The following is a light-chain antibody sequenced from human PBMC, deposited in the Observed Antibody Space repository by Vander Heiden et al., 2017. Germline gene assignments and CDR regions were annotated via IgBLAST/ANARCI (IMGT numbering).Light chain of an antibody. CDR3: CSYAGSYTWV. Sequence: QSALTQPRSVPGSPGQSVTISCSGTSSDVGAYDYVSWYQQHPGKAPTLLIYDVTKWPSGVPDRFSGSKSGNTATLTISGLLTEDEADYYCCSYAGSYTWVFGGGTKVTVL. V-gene: IGLV2-11*01. CDR2: DVT. CDR1: SSDVGAYDY. J-gene: IGLJ3*02.